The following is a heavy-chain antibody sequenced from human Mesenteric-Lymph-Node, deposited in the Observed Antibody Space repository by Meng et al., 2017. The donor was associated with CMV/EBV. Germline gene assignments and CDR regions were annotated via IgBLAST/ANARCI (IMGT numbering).Heavy chain of an antibody. Sequence: GSLRLSCAVYGGPFSTSYWSWIRQAPGKGLTWIGSIGHSGTTKYTPSLKSRVTISIDTSKNQFSLKLSSVTAADTAVYYCARLPYYDFWSPWFDPWGQGTLVTVSS. CDR3: ARLPYYDFWSPWFDP. V-gene: IGHV4-34*01. CDR2: IGHSGTT. CDR1: GGPFSTSY. D-gene: IGHD3-3*01. J-gene: IGHJ5*02.